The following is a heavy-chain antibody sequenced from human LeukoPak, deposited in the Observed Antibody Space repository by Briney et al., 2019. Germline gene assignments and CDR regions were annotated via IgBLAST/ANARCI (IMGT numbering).Heavy chain of an antibody. CDR1: GLTFSSHW. V-gene: IGHV3-21*01. D-gene: IGHD3-3*01. CDR3: ARDPSHYDLWSGYYTGITWRYFDY. Sequence: GGSLRLSCAASGLTFSSHWMHWVRHAPGKGLEWVSSIISSSSYIYYADSVKGRFTISRDNAKNSLYLQMNSLRAEDTAVYYCARDPSHYDLWSGYYTGITWRYFDYWGQGTLVTVSS. CDR2: IISSSSYI. J-gene: IGHJ4*02.